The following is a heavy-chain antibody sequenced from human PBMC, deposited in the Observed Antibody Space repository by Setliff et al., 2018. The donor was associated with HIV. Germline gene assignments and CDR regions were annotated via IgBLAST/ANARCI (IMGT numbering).Heavy chain of an antibody. CDR3: AIDNRGGVGAPYYFDY. J-gene: IGHJ4*02. CDR2: FDPELGET. Sequence: ASVKVSCKVSGYTLTKLSMHWVRQAPGKGLEWMGGFDPELGETFFAQRFQGRITMTGDTSADTAYMELRSLRSDGTATYYCAIDNRGGVGAPYYFDYWGQGARVTVSS. V-gene: IGHV1-24*01. CDR1: GYTLTKLS. D-gene: IGHD1-26*01.